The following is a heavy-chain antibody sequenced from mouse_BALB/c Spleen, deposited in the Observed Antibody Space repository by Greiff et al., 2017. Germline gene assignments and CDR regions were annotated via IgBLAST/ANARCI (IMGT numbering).Heavy chain of an antibody. D-gene: IGHD1-1*01. Sequence: EVQLQESGAELVKPGASVKLSCTASGFNIKDTYMHWVKQRPEQGLEWIGRIDPANGNTKYDPKFQGKATITADTSSNTAYLQLSSLTSEDTAVYYCARVDYYGLDYWGQGTTLTVSS. J-gene: IGHJ2*01. CDR2: IDPANGNT. CDR3: ARVDYYGLDY. V-gene: IGHV14-3*02. CDR1: GFNIKDTY.